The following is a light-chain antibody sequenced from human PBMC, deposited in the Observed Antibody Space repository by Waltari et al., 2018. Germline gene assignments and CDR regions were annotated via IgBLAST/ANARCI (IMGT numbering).Light chain of an antibody. J-gene: IGLJ2*01. CDR3: SSYRSSSTLVV. CDR2: DVT. V-gene: IGLV2-14*03. Sequence: LLIYDVTKRPSGVSNRFSGSKSGSTASLTISGLQAEDEADYYCSSYRSSSTLVVFGGGTKLIVL.